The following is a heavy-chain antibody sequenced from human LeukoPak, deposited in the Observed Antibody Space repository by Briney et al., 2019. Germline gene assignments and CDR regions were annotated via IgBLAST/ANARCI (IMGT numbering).Heavy chain of an antibody. CDR2: IYYSGST. D-gene: IGHD4-11*01. V-gene: IGHV4-59*08. J-gene: IGHJ4*02. Sequence: SETLSLTCTVSGGSMSSYYWSWIRQPPGKGLEWIGYIYYSGSTYYNPSLKSRVTISVDTSKNQFSLKLSSVTAADTAVYYCARANDYPGIDYWGQGTLVTVSS. CDR3: ARANDYPGIDY. CDR1: GGSMSSYY.